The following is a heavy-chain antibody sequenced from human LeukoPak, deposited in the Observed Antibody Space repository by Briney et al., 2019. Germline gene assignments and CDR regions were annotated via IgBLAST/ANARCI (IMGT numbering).Heavy chain of an antibody. CDR3: ARGGDGSYYYYYMDV. CDR1: GGSISSYY. V-gene: IGHV4-59*01. J-gene: IGHJ6*03. CDR2: IYYSGST. D-gene: IGHD3-10*01. Sequence: SETLSLTRTVSGGSISSYYWSWIRQPPGKGLEWIGYIYYSGSTNYNPSLKSRVTISVDTSKNQFSLKLSSVTAADTAVYYCARGGDGSYYYYYMDVWGKGTTVTISS.